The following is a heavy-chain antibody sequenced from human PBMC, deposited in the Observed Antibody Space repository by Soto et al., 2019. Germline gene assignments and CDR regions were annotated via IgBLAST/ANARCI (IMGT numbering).Heavy chain of an antibody. CDR1: GGSLNSHY. D-gene: IGHD5-12*01. Sequence: AETLSLTCTVSGGSLNSHYWSWIRQPPGKGLEWIGYFYYSGSTNYTPALKSRVTMSVDSSKNQFSLKLSSVTAADTAVYYCARDLRDGYNSPYYFDYWGQGTLVTVSS. V-gene: IGHV4-59*11. CDR3: ARDLRDGYNSPYYFDY. CDR2: FYYSGST. J-gene: IGHJ4*02.